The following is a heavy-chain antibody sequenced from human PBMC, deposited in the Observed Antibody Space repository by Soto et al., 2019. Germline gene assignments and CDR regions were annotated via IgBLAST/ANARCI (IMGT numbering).Heavy chain of an antibody. V-gene: IGHV4-59*08. CDR2: IYYSGST. CDR1: GGSISSYY. CDR3: ARKYPQYYYYYMYV. Sequence: QVQLQESGPGLVKPSETLSLTCTVSGGSISSYYWSWIRQPPGKGLEWIGYIYYSGSTNYNPSLKSRVTISVDTSKNQFSLKLSSVTAADTAVYYCARKYPQYYYYYMYVWGKGTTVTVSS. J-gene: IGHJ6*03.